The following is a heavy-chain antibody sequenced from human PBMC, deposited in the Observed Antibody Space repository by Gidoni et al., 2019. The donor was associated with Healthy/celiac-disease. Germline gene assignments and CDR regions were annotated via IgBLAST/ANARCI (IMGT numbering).Heavy chain of an antibody. J-gene: IGHJ2*01. CDR2: ICSNWGRT. D-gene: IGHD7-27*01. CDR3: VKSSARRFNWGSGYFDL. CDR1: GFTFSSYA. Sequence: EVQLVESGGGLVQPGGSLRLSCSASGFTFSSYAMHWVRQAPGKGLEYFSAICSNWGRTYYADSVKGRFTISRDNSKNTLYLPMSSLRAEDTAVYYCVKSSARRFNWGSGYFDLWGRGTLVTVSS. V-gene: IGHV3-64D*06.